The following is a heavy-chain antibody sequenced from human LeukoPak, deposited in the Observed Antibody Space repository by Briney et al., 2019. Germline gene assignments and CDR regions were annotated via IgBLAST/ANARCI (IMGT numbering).Heavy chain of an antibody. V-gene: IGHV3-7*01. J-gene: IGHJ4*02. CDR3: ARDRRDGYNVLDY. Sequence: GGSLRLSCAASGFTFSSYWMSWVRQAPGKGLEWVANMKQDGSEKYYVDSVKGRFTISRDNAKNSLYLEMNSLRAEDTAMFYCARDRRDGYNVLDYWGQGTLVTVSS. CDR2: MKQDGSEK. D-gene: IGHD5-24*01. CDR1: GFTFSSYW.